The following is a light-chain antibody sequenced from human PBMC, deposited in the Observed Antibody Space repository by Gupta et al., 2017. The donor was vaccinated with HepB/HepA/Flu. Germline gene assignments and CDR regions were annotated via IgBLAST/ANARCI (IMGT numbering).Light chain of an antibody. Sequence: DIQMTQSPSSLSASVGDRVTITCRASQNINSHLNWYQQKPGRAPKPLISAASSLQSGVPSKFSGSGYGTDFTLSISSLQPEDFATYYCQQSFSTPRTFGQGTKVEIK. CDR1: QNINSH. CDR3: QQSFSTPRT. J-gene: IGKJ1*01. CDR2: AAS. V-gene: IGKV1-39*01.